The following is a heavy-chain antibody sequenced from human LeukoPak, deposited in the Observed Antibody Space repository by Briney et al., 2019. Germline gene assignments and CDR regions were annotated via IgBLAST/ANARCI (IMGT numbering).Heavy chain of an antibody. CDR1: GFTFSSYS. V-gene: IGHV3-48*01. CDR2: ISSSSSTI. J-gene: IGHJ3*02. Sequence: PGGSLRLSCAASGFTFSSYSMNWVRQAPGEGLEWVSYISSSSSTIYYADSVKGRFTISRDNAKNSLYLQMNSLRAEDTAVYYCARDPETPYSSSWYKYPDAFDIWGQGTMVTVSS. D-gene: IGHD6-13*01. CDR3: ARDPETPYSSSWYKYPDAFDI.